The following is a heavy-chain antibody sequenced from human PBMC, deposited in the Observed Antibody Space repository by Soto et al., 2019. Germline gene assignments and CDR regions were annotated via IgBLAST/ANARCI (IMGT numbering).Heavy chain of an antibody. D-gene: IGHD3-10*01. Sequence: SVKVSCKASGGTFSSYTISWVRQAPGQGLEWMGRIIPILGTANYAQKFQGRVTITADKSTSTAYMELSSLRSEDTAVYYCARDSPGQPYYFDYWGQGTLVTVSS. J-gene: IGHJ4*02. CDR3: ARDSPGQPYYFDY. V-gene: IGHV1-69*08. CDR1: GGTFSSYT. CDR2: IIPILGTA.